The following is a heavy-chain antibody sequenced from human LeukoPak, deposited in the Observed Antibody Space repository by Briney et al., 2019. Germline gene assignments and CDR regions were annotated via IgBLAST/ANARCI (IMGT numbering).Heavy chain of an antibody. CDR3: ARAEYSGSSGYYYYYYMDV. D-gene: IGHD6-6*01. J-gene: IGHJ6*03. Sequence: GGSLRLSCAASGFTFSSYWMSWVRQAPGKGLEWVANIKQDGSEKYYVDSVKGRFTISRDNAKNSLYLQMNSLRAEDTAVYYCARAEYSGSSGYYYYYYMDVWGKGTTVTVSS. V-gene: IGHV3-7*01. CDR1: GFTFSSYW. CDR2: IKQDGSEK.